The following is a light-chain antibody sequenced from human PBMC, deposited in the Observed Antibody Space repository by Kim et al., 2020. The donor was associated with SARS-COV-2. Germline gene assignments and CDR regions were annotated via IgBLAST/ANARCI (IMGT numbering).Light chain of an antibody. J-gene: IGLJ1*01. V-gene: IGLV3-1*01. CDR3: QAWVSSTERV. Sequence: SYELTQPPSVSVSPGQTASITCSGDKLGDKYVCWYQQKPGQSPVLVIYQDTRRPSGIPERFSGSNSGNTATLTISGTQAMDEADYYCQAWVSSTERVFGPGTKVTV. CDR1: KLGDKY. CDR2: QDT.